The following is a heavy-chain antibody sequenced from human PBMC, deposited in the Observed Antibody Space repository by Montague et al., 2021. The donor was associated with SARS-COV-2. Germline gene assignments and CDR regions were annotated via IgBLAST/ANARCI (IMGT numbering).Heavy chain of an antibody. CDR2: IYYSGNT. Sequence: TLSLTCTVSGGSISSGGYYWSWIRQHPGKGLEWIGYIYYSGNTNYNPSLKSRLTISVDTSKNQFSLKLSSVTAADTAVYYCARGEGVMVYVYGMDVWGQGTTVTVSS. CDR1: GGSISSGGYY. CDR3: ARGEGVMVYVYGMDV. J-gene: IGHJ6*02. D-gene: IGHD2-8*01. V-gene: IGHV4-31*03.